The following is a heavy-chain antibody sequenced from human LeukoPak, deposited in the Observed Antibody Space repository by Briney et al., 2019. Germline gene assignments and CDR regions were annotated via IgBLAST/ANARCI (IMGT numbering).Heavy chain of an antibody. CDR1: GFTFSSYW. D-gene: IGHD1-26*01. Sequence: GGSLRLSCAASGFTFSSYWMSWVRQAPGKGLEWVANIKKDGSEKYYVDSVKGRFTISRDNAKNSLYLQMNSLRAEDTAVYYCARDEGGKWELLGREGNWGQGTQVTVSS. CDR2: IKKDGSEK. V-gene: IGHV3-7*01. CDR3: ARDEGGKWELLGREGN. J-gene: IGHJ4*02.